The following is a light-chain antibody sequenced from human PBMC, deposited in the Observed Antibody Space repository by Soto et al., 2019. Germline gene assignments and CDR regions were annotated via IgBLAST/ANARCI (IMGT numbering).Light chain of an antibody. V-gene: IGLV2-11*01. CDR2: DVS. CDR1: SSDVGAYNF. J-gene: IGLJ2*01. CDR3: SSYTSSSTLWV. Sequence: QSALTQPRSVSGSPGQSVTLSCTGTSSDVGAYNFVSWYQHNPGKAPKLMIFDVSARPSGVPDRFSGSKSGNTASLTISGLQAEDEADYYCSSYTSSSTLWVFGGGTKLTVL.